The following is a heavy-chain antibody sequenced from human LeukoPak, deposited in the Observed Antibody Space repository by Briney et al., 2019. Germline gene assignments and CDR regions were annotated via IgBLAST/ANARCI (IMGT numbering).Heavy chain of an antibody. CDR2: ISYDGSNK. CDR3: ARGGSSSWTPYYFDY. CDR1: GFTFSSYA. J-gene: IGHJ4*02. V-gene: IGHV3-30-3*01. Sequence: AGGSLRLSCAASGFTFSSYAMHWVRQAPGKGLEWVAVISYDGSNKYYADSVKGRFTISRDNSKNTLYLQMNSLRAEDTAVYYCARGGSSSWTPYYFDYWGQGTLVAVSS. D-gene: IGHD6-13*01.